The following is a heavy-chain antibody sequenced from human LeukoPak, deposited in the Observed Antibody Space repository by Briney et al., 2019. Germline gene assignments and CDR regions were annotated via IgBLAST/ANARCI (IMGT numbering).Heavy chain of an antibody. D-gene: IGHD2-2*01. CDR2: INPSGGST. CDR1: GYTFTSYY. Sequence: ASVKVSCKASGYTFTSYYMYWVRQAPGQGLEWMGIINPSGGSTSYAQKFQGRVTMTRDMSTSTVYMELSSLRSEDTAVYYCARANCSSTSCPPLSAFDIWGQGTMVTVSS. J-gene: IGHJ3*02. V-gene: IGHV1-46*01. CDR3: ARANCSSTSCPPLSAFDI.